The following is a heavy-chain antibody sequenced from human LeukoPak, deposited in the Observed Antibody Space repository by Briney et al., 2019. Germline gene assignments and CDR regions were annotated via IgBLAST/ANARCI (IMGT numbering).Heavy chain of an antibody. CDR3: ATPAYGGAFDI. Sequence: RASVKVPCKASGYTFTELSMHWVRQAPGKGLEWMGGFDPEDGETIYAQKFQGRVTMTEDTSTDTAYMELSSLRSEDTAMYYCATPAYGGAFDIWGQGTMVTVSS. CDR1: GYTFTELS. V-gene: IGHV1-24*01. D-gene: IGHD2-2*01. CDR2: FDPEDGET. J-gene: IGHJ3*02.